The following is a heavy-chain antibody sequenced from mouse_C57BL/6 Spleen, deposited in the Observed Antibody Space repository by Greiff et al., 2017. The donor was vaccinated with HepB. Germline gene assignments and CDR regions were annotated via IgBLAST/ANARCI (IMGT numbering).Heavy chain of an antibody. J-gene: IGHJ3*01. CDR3: ARGENYDYDERAAWFAY. Sequence: VQLQQSGAELAKPGASVKLSCKASGYTFTSYWMHWVKQRPGQGLEWIGYINPSSGYTKYNQKFKDKATLTADKSSSTAYMQLSSLTYEDSAVYYCARGENYDYDERAAWFAYWGQGTLVTVSA. D-gene: IGHD2-4*01. V-gene: IGHV1-7*01. CDR1: GYTFTSYW. CDR2: INPSSGYT.